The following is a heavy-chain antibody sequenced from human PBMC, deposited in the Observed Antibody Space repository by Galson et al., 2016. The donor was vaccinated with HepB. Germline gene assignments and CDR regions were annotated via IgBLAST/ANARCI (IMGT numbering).Heavy chain of an antibody. CDR1: GGTFSNYA. CDR3: ARDPVYYDFWSGYYPFNWFDP. D-gene: IGHD3-3*01. V-gene: IGHV1-69*04. Sequence: SVKVSCKASGGTFSNYAISWVRQAPGQGLEWVGRIIPILDIANYAQRFQVRVTMTRDTSTSTVYMGLSSLRSEDTAVYYCARDPVYYDFWSGYYPFNWFDPWGQGTLVTVSS. CDR2: IIPILDIA. J-gene: IGHJ5*02.